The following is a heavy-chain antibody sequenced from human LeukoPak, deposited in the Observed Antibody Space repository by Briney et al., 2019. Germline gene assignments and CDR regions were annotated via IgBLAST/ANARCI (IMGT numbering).Heavy chain of an antibody. Sequence: SETLSLTCAVYGGSFSGYYWSWIRQPPGKGLEWIGEINHTGSTNYNPSLKSRVTISVDTSKNQFSLKLSSVTAADTAMYYCARGEAGYCSSTSRYGFRWFDPWGQETLVTVSS. D-gene: IGHD2-2*01. CDR2: INHTGST. CDR1: GGSFSGYY. CDR3: ARGEAGYCSSTSRYGFRWFDP. V-gene: IGHV4-34*01. J-gene: IGHJ5*02.